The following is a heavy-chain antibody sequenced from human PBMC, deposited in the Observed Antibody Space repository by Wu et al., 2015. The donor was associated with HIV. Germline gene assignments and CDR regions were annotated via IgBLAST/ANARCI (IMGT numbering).Heavy chain of an antibody. CDR2: IIPIFGTA. J-gene: IGHJ6*02. D-gene: IGHD5-18*01. V-gene: IGHV1-69*13. CDR1: GGTFSSYA. Sequence: QVQLVQSGAEVKKPGSSVKVSCKASGGTFSSYAISWVRQAPGQGLEWMGRIIPIFGTANYAQKFQGRVTITADESTSTAYMELSSLRSEDTAVYYCAREVEGYSYGYYYYYGMDVWGQGTTVTVSS. CDR3: AREVEGYSYGYYYYYGMDV.